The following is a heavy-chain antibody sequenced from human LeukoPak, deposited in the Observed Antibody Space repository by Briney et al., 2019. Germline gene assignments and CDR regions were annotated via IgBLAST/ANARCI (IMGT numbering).Heavy chain of an antibody. V-gene: IGHV3-30*18. CDR2: ISYDGGKK. J-gene: IGHJ4*02. Sequence: GGSLRLSRAASGFTFSSYGMHWVRQAPGKGLEWVAIISYDGGKKDYADSVKGRFTISRDNSKNTLYLQMNSLRPEDTAVYYCAKDRSKGSYGDDFDFWGQGTLVTVSS. D-gene: IGHD1-26*01. CDR3: AKDRSKGSYGDDFDF. CDR1: GFTFSSYG.